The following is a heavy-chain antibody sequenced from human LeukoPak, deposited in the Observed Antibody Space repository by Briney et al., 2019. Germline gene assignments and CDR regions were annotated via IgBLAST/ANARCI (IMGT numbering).Heavy chain of an antibody. D-gene: IGHD5-18*01. Sequence: SETLSLTCTVSGGSISSNTYYWGWIRQPPGKGLEWIGSIYYSGSTYYNPSLKSRGTISLDSSKNQFSLQLTSMTAADTAVYYCARVGYSYGRLFDQWGQGTLVTVSS. V-gene: IGHV4-39*07. CDR2: IYYSGST. J-gene: IGHJ4*02. CDR3: ARVGYSYGRLFDQ. CDR1: GGSISSNTYY.